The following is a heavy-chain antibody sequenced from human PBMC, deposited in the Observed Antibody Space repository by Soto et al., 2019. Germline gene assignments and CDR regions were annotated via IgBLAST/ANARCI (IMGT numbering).Heavy chain of an antibody. CDR2: ISGSGGST. V-gene: IGHV3-23*01. D-gene: IGHD3-10*01. J-gene: IGHJ6*02. CDR1: GFTFSSYA. Sequence: GESLKISCAASGFTFSSYAMSWVRQAPGKGLEWVSAISGSGGSTYYADSVKGRFTISRDNSKNTLYLQMNSLRAEDTAVYYCAKLRGGPYYYYGMDVWGQGTTVTVSS. CDR3: AKLRGGPYYYYGMDV.